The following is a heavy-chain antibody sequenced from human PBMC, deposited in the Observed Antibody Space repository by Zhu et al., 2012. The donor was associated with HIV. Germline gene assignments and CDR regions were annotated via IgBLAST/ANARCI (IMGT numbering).Heavy chain of an antibody. D-gene: IGHD3-22*01. V-gene: IGHV3-53*02. CDR1: GFTVSSNY. Sequence: EVQLVETGGGLIQPGGSLRLSCAASGFTVSSNYMSWVRQAPGKGLEWVSVIYSGGSTYYADSVKGRFTISRDNSKNTLYLQMNSLRAEDTAVYYCAKDEGALARITMIVVRYWGQGTLVTVSS. CDR2: IYSGGST. J-gene: IGHJ4*02. CDR3: AKDEGALARITMIVVRY.